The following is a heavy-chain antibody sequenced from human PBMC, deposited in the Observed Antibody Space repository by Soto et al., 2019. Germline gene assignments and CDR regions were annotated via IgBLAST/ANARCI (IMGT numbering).Heavy chain of an antibody. D-gene: IGHD2-21*02. Sequence: GESLKISCKGSGYSFTSYWIGWVRQMPGKGLEWMGIIYPGDSDTRYSPSFQGQVTISADKSISTAYLQWSSLKASDTAMYYCARNSTVVTPGYYYGMDVWGQGTTVTVSS. J-gene: IGHJ6*02. CDR2: IYPGDSDT. CDR1: GYSFTSYW. CDR3: ARNSTVVTPGYYYGMDV. V-gene: IGHV5-51*01.